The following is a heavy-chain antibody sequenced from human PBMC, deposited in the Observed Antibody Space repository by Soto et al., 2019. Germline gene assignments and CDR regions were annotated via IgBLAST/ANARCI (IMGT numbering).Heavy chain of an antibody. J-gene: IGHJ3*02. CDR2: IWYDGSNK. Sequence: QVQLVESVGGVVQPGRSLRLSCASSGFTFSSYGMHWVRQAPGKGLEWVAVIWYDGSNKYYADSVKGRFTISRDNSKNTLYLQMNSLRAEDTAVYYCARDWEDYYGSGSYYNAGAYDIWGQGTMVTVSS. V-gene: IGHV3-33*01. D-gene: IGHD3-10*01. CDR3: ARDWEDYYGSGSYYNAGAYDI. CDR1: GFTFSSYG.